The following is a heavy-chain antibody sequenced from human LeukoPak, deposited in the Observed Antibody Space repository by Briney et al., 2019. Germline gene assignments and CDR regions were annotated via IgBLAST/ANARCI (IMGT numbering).Heavy chain of an antibody. Sequence: ASVKVSCKASGYTFTSYDINWVRQATGQGLEWMGWMNPNSGNTGYAQKFQGRVTMTRNTSISTAYMELSSLRSEDTALYYCAKDMRRGRIAAADSFDYWGQGTLVTVSS. V-gene: IGHV1-8*01. CDR1: GYTFTSYD. J-gene: IGHJ4*02. CDR3: AKDMRRGRIAAADSFDY. CDR2: MNPNSGNT. D-gene: IGHD6-13*01.